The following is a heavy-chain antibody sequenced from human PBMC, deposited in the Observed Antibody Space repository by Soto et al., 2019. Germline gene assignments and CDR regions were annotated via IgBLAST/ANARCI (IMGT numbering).Heavy chain of an antibody. J-gene: IGHJ4*02. V-gene: IGHV4-34*01. Sequence: SETLSLTCAVYGGSFSGYYWSWIRQPPGKGLEWIGEINHSGSTNYNPSLKSRVTISVDTSKNQFSLKLSSVTAADTAVYYCARGARTVRRSSIAARRSFDYWGQGTLVTVSS. D-gene: IGHD6-6*01. CDR3: ARGARTVRRSSIAARRSFDY. CDR2: INHSGST. CDR1: GGSFSGYY.